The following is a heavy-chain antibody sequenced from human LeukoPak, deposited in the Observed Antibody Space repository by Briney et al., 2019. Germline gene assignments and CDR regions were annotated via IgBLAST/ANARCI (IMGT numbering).Heavy chain of an antibody. D-gene: IGHD4-23*01. CDR1: GYTFTGYY. V-gene: IGHV1-2*06. CDR2: INPNSGGT. Sequence: ASVKVSCKASGYTFTGYYMHWVRQAPGQGLEWMGRINPNSGGTNYAQKFQGRVTMTRDTSISTAYMELSRLRSDDTAVYHCARDPTTMVVNDDYWGQGTLVTVSS. CDR3: ARDPTTMVVNDDY. J-gene: IGHJ4*02.